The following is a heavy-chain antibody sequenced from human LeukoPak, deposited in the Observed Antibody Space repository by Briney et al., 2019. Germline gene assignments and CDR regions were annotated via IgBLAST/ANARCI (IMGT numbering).Heavy chain of an antibody. D-gene: IGHD3-10*01. V-gene: IGHV1-46*01. CDR3: ARDRGFEYYFDY. CDR1: GYTFTSSY. CDR2: INPSGGST. J-gene: IGHJ4*02. Sequence: GASVKVSCKASGYTFTSSYMHWVRQAPGQGLEWMGTINPSGGSTSYAQKFQGRVTMTRDTSTSTVYMELSSLRSEDTAVYYCARDRGFEYYFDYWGQGTLVTVSS.